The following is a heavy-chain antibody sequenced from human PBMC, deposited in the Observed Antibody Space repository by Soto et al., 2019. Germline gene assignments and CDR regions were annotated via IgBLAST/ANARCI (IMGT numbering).Heavy chain of an antibody. CDR2: IYHSGST. CDR1: SGSISSNNW. Sequence: SETLSLTCAVSSGSISSNNWWSWVRQPPGKGLEWIGEIYHSGSTNYSPSFKSRVAISVDKSKDQFSLKLSSVTAADTAVYYCASVLRDYYYYTMDVWGKGTTVTVSS. CDR3: ASVLRDYYYYTMDV. V-gene: IGHV4-4*02. J-gene: IGHJ6*03.